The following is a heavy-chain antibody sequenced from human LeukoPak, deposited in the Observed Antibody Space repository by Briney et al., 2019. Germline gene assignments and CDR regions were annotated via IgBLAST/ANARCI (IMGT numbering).Heavy chain of an antibody. CDR3: ARHIGGGIEDMDV. J-gene: IGHJ6*03. D-gene: IGHD3-10*01. Sequence: PSETLSLTCTVSGGSIGTYYWSWIRQSPGKGLEWIGYIYVTESTRYNPYLQSRVTISVDTSRNQFFLKMSSVTAADTAVYYCARHIGGGIEDMDVWGKGTKVTVSS. CDR2: IYVTEST. V-gene: IGHV4-59*08. CDR1: GGSIGTYY.